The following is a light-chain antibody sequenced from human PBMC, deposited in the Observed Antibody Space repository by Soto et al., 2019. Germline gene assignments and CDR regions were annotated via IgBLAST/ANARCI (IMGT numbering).Light chain of an antibody. CDR1: QSVSSN. V-gene: IGKV3D-15*01. CDR2: GAS. J-gene: IGKJ5*01. Sequence: EIVMTQSPATLSVSPGERATLSCRASQSVSSNLAWYQQKPGQAPRLLIYGASIRATGIPARFSGSGSGTDFTLTISSLQSEDFAVYYCQQYNNWHITFGQGTRLEIK. CDR3: QQYNNWHIT.